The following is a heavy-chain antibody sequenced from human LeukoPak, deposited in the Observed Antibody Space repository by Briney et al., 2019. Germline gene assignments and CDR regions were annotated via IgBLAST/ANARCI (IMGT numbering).Heavy chain of an antibody. V-gene: IGHV1-18*04. J-gene: IGHJ6*02. CDR1: GYIFTSYY. Sequence: ASVKVSCKASGYIFTSYYMHWVRQAPGQGLEWMGWISAYNGNTNYAQKLQGRVTMTTDTSTSTAYMELRSLRSDDTAVYYCARDIPLYDSSGYYYYYGMDVWGQGTTVTVSS. CDR2: ISAYNGNT. CDR3: ARDIPLYDSSGYYYYYGMDV. D-gene: IGHD3-22*01.